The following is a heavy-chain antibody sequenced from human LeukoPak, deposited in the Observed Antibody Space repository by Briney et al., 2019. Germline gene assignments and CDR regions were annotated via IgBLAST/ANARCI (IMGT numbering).Heavy chain of an antibody. CDR2: IIPIFGTA. CDR1: GGTFSSYA. J-gene: IGHJ5*02. CDR3: AREGSWNTHNWFDP. V-gene: IGHV1-69*05. Sequence: ASVKVSCKASGGTFSSYAISWMRQAPGQGLEWMGGIIPIFGTANYAQKFQGRITITTDESTSTAYMELSSLRSEDTAVYYCAREGSWNTHNWFDPWGQGTLVTVSS. D-gene: IGHD1-26*01.